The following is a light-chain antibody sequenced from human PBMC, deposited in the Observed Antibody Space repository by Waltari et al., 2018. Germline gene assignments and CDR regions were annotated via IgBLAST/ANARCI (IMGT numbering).Light chain of an antibody. CDR2: DAS. J-gene: IGKJ4*01. Sequence: EIVLTQSPATLSLSPGERATLSCRASQSVSSNLAWYQQKPGQAPRLLIYDASNRATGIPARFSGSGSGTDFTLTISSLEPEDFALYYCQHRSNWPLTFGGGTKVEIK. V-gene: IGKV3-11*01. CDR3: QHRSNWPLT. CDR1: QSVSSN.